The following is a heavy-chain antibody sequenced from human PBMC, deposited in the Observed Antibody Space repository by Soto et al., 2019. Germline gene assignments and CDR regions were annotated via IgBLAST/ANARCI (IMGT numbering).Heavy chain of an antibody. CDR3: ASGRGSSGWYFDY. CDR1: GFSFSNYL. CDR2: INSDGSST. Sequence: EVQLVESGGGLAQPGGSLRVSCAASGFSFSNYLMHWVRQVPGKGLVWVSRINSDGSSTNYADSVKGRFTISRDNAKNTLNLQMSSLRAEDTAVYFCASGRGSSGWYFDYWGQGTLVTVSS. D-gene: IGHD6-19*01. J-gene: IGHJ4*02. V-gene: IGHV3-74*01.